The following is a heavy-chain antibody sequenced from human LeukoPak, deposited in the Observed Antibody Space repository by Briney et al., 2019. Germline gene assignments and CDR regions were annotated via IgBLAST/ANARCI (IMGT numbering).Heavy chain of an antibody. V-gene: IGHV4-59*01. CDR3: ARSVEGYCRGGSCYSYYYYMDV. Sequence: SETLSPTCAVSGGSISTYYWNWIRQPPGKGLEWIGYIYYSGSTNYNPSLKSRVTISVDTSKNQFSLKLSSVTAADTAVYYCARSVEGYCRGGSCYSYYYYMDVWGKGTTVTVSS. D-gene: IGHD2-15*01. CDR2: IYYSGST. CDR1: GGSISTYY. J-gene: IGHJ6*03.